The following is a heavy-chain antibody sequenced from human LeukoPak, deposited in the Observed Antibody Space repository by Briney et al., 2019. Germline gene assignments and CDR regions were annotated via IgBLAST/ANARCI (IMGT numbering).Heavy chain of an antibody. V-gene: IGHV4-39*07. J-gene: IGHJ5*02. CDR2: IYYSGSS. CDR1: GGSISSSSSY. Sequence: SETLSLTCSVSGGSISSSSSYWGWIRQPPGKGLEWIGSIYYSGSSFDNPALKSRVTISVDTSKNQFSLKLSSVTAADTAVYYCARDASSAHTSGWTYWFDPWGQGTLVTVSS. CDR3: ARDASSAHTSGWTYWFDP. D-gene: IGHD6-19*01.